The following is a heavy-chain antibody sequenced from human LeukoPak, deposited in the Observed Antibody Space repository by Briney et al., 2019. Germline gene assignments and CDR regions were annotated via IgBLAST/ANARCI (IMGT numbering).Heavy chain of an antibody. CDR1: GFSLSDYW. V-gene: IGHV3-74*01. CDR2: ITSDGSTT. Sequence: GSLRLSCVGSGFSLSDYWMHWVRPTPRKGLMWVSRITSDGSTTWYADSVKGRFTVSRDNAKNTLFLEMNSLRDEDTAVYYCAGDYIWGRLFWGQGTLVTVSS. J-gene: IGHJ4*01. CDR3: AGDYIWGRLF. D-gene: IGHD3-16*01.